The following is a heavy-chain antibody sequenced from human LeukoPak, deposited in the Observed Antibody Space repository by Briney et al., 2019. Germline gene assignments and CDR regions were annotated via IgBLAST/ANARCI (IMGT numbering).Heavy chain of an antibody. CDR3: AHSLRYFDWLFQPFDY. CDR1: GFTFSSYA. CDR2: ISGSGGST. V-gene: IGHV3-23*01. D-gene: IGHD3-9*01. J-gene: IGHJ4*02. Sequence: RGSLRLSCAASGFTFSSYAMSWVRQAPGKGLERVSAISGSGGSTYYADSVKGRFTISRDNSKNTLYLQMNSLRAEDTAVYYCAHSLRYFDWLFQPFDYWGQGTLVTVSS.